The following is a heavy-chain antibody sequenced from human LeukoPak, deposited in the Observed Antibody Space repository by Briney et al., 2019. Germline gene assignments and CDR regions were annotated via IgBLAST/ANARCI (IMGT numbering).Heavy chain of an antibody. D-gene: IGHD2-15*01. CDR2: IIPILGIA. J-gene: IGHJ5*02. CDR1: GGTFSSYA. V-gene: IGHV1-69*04. Sequence: SVKVSCKASGGTFSSYAISWVRQAPGQGLEWMGRIIPILGIANYAQKFQGRVTMTRNTSISTAYMELSSLRSEDTAVYYCARGDCSGGSCYSWPSGFDPWGQGTLVTVSS. CDR3: ARGDCSGGSCYSWPSGFDP.